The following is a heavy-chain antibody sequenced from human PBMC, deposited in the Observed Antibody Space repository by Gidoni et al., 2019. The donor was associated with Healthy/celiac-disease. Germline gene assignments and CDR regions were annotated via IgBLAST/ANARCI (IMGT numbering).Heavy chain of an antibody. V-gene: IGHV3-9*01. CDR3: AKAGYSSGWYSGPEYFQH. Sequence: EVQLVESGGGLVQPGRSLRLSCAASGFTFDDYAMHWVRQAPGKGLEWVSGISWKSGSIGYADSVKGRFTISRDNAKNSLYLQMNSLRAEDTALYYCAKAGYSSGWYSGPEYFQHWGQGTLVTVSS. CDR1: GFTFDDYA. CDR2: ISWKSGSI. J-gene: IGHJ1*01. D-gene: IGHD6-19*01.